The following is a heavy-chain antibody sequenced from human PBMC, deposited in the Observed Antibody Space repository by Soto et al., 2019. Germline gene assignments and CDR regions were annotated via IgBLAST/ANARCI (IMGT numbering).Heavy chain of an antibody. CDR2: ISPKSGDT. Sequence: QVQLLQSGAEVKEPGASVKVSCKTSGYMFSSHGLYWVRQAPGQGLEWMGWISPKSGDTNYVQSLQGRLTLSTDTSTSTAYLELRSLTSDDTAVYYCGREAGDYDWYFDLWGRGIPVTVSS. J-gene: IGHJ2*01. CDR1: GYMFSSHG. D-gene: IGHD4-17*01. V-gene: IGHV1-18*01. CDR3: GREAGDYDWYFDL.